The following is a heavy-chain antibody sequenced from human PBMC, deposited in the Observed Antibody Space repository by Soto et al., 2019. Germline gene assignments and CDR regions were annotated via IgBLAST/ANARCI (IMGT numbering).Heavy chain of an antibody. Sequence: PTETLSLSCTVSSGSISSSVYHWSWIRQHPGKGLDLIGYIHYTGSTYYNPTLKSRLTISVDTSKNQFSLSLSSVTAADTASYYCARDSAIAARAFDIWGGGTMVTVSS. D-gene: IGHD6-6*01. J-gene: IGHJ3*02. CDR3: ARDSAIAARAFDI. CDR2: IHYTGST. V-gene: IGHV4-31*03. CDR1: SGSISSSVYH.